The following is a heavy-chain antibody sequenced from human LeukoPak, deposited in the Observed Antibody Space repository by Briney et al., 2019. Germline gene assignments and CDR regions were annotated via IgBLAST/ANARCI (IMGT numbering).Heavy chain of an antibody. CDR2: INHSGST. CDR3: ARYGVAVAGTAAFDI. CDR1: GGSFSGYY. D-gene: IGHD6-19*01. J-gene: IGHJ3*02. V-gene: IGHV4-34*01. Sequence: SETLSLTCAVYGGSFSGYYWSWIRQPPGKGLEWIGEINHSGSTNYNPSLKSRVTISVDTSKNQFSLKLSSVTAADTAVYYCARYGVAVAGTAAFDIWGQGTMVTVSS.